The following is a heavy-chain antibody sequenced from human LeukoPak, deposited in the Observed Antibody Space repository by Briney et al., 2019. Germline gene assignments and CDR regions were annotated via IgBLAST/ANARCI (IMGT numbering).Heavy chain of an antibody. CDR1: GFTFSSYG. CDR3: ATIIPEDCGTSCYYYYMDV. Sequence: PGGSLRLSCAASGFTFSSYGIHWVRQAPGKGLECVAFIRYDGSNKYYADSVKGRFTISRDNSKDTLFLQMNSLRAEDAAVYYCATIIPEDCGTSCYYYYMDVWGKGTTVTISS. V-gene: IGHV3-30*02. J-gene: IGHJ6*03. D-gene: IGHD2-21*01. CDR2: IRYDGSNK.